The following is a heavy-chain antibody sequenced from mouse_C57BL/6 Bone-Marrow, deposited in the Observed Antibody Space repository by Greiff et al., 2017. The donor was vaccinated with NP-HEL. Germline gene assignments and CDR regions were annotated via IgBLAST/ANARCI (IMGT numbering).Heavy chain of an antibody. J-gene: IGHJ1*03. Sequence: VKLMESDAELVKPGASVKISCKVSGCTFTDHTIHWMKQRPEQGLEWIGYIYPRDGSTKYNEKFKGKATLTADKSSSTAYMQLNSLTSEDSAVYFCARSWVYSNYVYWYFDVWGTGTTVTVSS. V-gene: IGHV1-78*01. CDR2: IYPRDGST. D-gene: IGHD2-5*01. CDR1: GCTFTDHT. CDR3: ARSWVYSNYVYWYFDV.